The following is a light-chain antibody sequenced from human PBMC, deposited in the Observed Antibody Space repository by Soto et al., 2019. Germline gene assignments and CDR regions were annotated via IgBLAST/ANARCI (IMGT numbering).Light chain of an antibody. J-gene: IGLJ1*01. Sequence: QSVLTQPPSVSGSPGQSVTISCTGTSSDVGYYNRVSWYQQPPGTAPKVMIYEVTKRPSGVPDRFSGSKSDNTASLTISGRQAEDEADYYCSSHTSSGAYVFGTGTQLTVL. CDR3: SSHTSSGAYV. V-gene: IGLV2-18*02. CDR2: EVT. CDR1: SSDVGYYNR.